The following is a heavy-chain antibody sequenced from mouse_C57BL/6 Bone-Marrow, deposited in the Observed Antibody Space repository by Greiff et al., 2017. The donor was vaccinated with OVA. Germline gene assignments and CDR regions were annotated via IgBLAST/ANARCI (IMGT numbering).Heavy chain of an antibody. CDR3: ARRKKVYYYGSWFAY. V-gene: IGHV8-12*01. J-gene: IGHJ3*01. CDR1: GFSLSTSGMG. D-gene: IGHD1-1*01. Sequence: QVQLKESGPGILQSSQTLSLTCSFSGFSLSTSGMGVSWIRQPSGKGLEWLAHIYWDDDKRYNPSLKSRLTISKDTSRNQVFLKITSVDTADTATYYCARRKKVYYYGSWFAYWGQGTLVTVSA. CDR2: IYWDDDK.